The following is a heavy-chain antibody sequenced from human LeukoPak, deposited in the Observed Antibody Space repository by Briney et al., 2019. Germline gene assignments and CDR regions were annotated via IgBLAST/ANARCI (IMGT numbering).Heavy chain of an antibody. D-gene: IGHD5-24*01. V-gene: IGHV1-46*01. J-gene: IGHJ4*02. Sequence: ASVKVSCKASGYTFTSYYMHWVRQAPGQGLEWMGIINPSGGSISYAQKFQGRVTMTRDTSTSTVYMELSSLRSEDTAVYYCASEPVEMATTLDYWGQGTLVTVSS. CDR3: ASEPVEMATTLDY. CDR2: INPSGGSI. CDR1: GYTFTSYY.